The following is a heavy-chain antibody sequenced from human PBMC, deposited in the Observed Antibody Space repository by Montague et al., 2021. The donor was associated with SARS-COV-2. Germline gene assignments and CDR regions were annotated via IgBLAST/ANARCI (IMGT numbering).Heavy chain of an antibody. CDR3: TRDYRNIVGDGLDI. CDR2: ISTSAYTT. Sequence: SLRLSCAASGFTFSNYDMNWVRQAPGKGPEWISYISTSAYTTSYAGSVKGQFTISRDNGKNSLYLQMNSLRVEDTAVYYCTRDYRNIVGDGLDIWGQGTKVTVSS. D-gene: IGHD3-16*02. CDR1: GFTFSNYD. V-gene: IGHV3-48*03. J-gene: IGHJ3*02.